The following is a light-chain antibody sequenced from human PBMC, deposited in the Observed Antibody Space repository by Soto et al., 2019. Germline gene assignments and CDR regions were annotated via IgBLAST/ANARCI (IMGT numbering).Light chain of an antibody. Sequence: EIVMTQSAASLSVSPGDRATLSCRASQSVSSNLAWYQQKPGQAPRLLIYDASTRATDIPARFSGSGSGTEFTLTISSLQSEDFAVYYCQQYNNWPRTFGQGTKVEIK. CDR1: QSVSSN. V-gene: IGKV3-15*01. J-gene: IGKJ1*01. CDR3: QQYNNWPRT. CDR2: DAS.